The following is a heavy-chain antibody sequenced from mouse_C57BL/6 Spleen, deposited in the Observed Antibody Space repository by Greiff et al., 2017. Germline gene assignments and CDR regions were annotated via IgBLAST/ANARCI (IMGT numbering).Heavy chain of an antibody. V-gene: IGHV5-17*01. CDR3: ARGIYYDYGGYAMDY. CDR2: ISSGSSTI. J-gene: IGHJ4*01. Sequence: EVKLVESGGGLVKPGGSLKLSCAASGFTFSDYGMHWVRQAPEKGLEWVAYISSGSSTIYYADTVKGRFTISRDNDKNTLFLQMTSLRSEDTAMYYCARGIYYDYGGYAMDYWGQGTSVTVSS. CDR1: GFTFSDYG. D-gene: IGHD2-4*01.